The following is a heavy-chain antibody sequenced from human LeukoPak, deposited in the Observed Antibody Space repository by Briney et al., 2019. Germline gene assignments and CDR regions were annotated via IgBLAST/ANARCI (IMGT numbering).Heavy chain of an antibody. V-gene: IGHV1-2*06. CDR1: GYTFTGYY. Sequence: ASVKVSCTASGYTFTGYYMHWVRQAPGQGLEWMGRINPNSGGTNYAQKFQGRVTMTRDTSISTAYMELSRLRSDDTAVYYRARGMVTHSPPMYNDYWGQGTLVTVSS. J-gene: IGHJ4*02. D-gene: IGHD2-21*02. CDR2: INPNSGGT. CDR3: ARGMVTHSPPMYNDY.